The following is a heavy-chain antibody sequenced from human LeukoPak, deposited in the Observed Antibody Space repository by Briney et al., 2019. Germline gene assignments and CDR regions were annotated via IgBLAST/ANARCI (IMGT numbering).Heavy chain of an antibody. CDR1: GFTFSSYA. Sequence: PGGSLRLSCAASGFTFSSYAMHWVRQAPGKGLEWVAVVSYDGSNKYYADSVKGRFTISRDNSKNTLYLQRNSLRAEDTAVYYCARDDCSGGSCYGDAFDIWGQGTMVTVSS. J-gene: IGHJ3*02. CDR2: VSYDGSNK. D-gene: IGHD2-15*01. V-gene: IGHV3-30-3*01. CDR3: ARDDCSGGSCYGDAFDI.